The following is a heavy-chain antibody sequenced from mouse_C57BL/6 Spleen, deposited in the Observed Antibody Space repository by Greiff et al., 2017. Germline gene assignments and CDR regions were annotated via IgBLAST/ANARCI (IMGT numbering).Heavy chain of an antibody. CDR2: INPNNGGT. D-gene: IGHD2-14*01. CDR1: GYTFTDYN. Sequence: EVKLQESGPELVKPGASVKMSCKASGYTFTDYNMHWVKQSHGKSLEWIGYINPNNGGTSYNQKFKGKATLTVNKSSSTAYMELRSLTSEDSAVYYCAVRQGYAMDYWGQGTSVTVSS. CDR3: AVRQGYAMDY. J-gene: IGHJ4*01. V-gene: IGHV1-22*01.